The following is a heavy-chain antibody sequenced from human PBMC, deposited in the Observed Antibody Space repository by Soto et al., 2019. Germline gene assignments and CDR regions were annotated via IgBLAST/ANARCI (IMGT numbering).Heavy chain of an antibody. CDR3: AISQDYDFWSGYYFDY. V-gene: IGHV1-18*01. D-gene: IGHD3-3*01. CDR2: ISAYNGNT. Sequence: QVQLVQSGAEVKKPGASVKVSCKASGYTFTSYGISWVRQAPGQGLEWMGWISAYNGNTNYAQKLQGRVTMTTDTATSTAYMERRSVRSDDTAVYYCAISQDYDFWSGYYFDYWGQGTLVTVFS. CDR1: GYTFTSYG. J-gene: IGHJ4*02.